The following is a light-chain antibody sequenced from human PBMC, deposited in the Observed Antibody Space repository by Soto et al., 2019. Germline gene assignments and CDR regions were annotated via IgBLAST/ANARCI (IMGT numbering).Light chain of an antibody. V-gene: IGLV3-1*01. CDR1: KLGDKY. CDR2: QDS. J-gene: IGLJ1*01. Sequence: SYELIQPPSVSVSPGQTASITCSGDKLGDKYACWYQQKPGQSPVLVIYQDSKRPSGIPERFSGSNSGNTATLTISGTQAMDEADYYCQAWDSNTHVFGTGTKLTVL. CDR3: QAWDSNTHV.